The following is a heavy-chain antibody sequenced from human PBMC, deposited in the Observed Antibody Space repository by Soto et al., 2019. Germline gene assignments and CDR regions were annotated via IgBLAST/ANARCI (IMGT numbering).Heavy chain of an antibody. CDR1: GFTFSSYT. Sequence: EVQVVESGGGLVTPGGSLRLSCAASGFTFSSYTMNWVRQAPGKGLEWVSSISSSSTYIYYAVSVKGRFTISRDNAKNSLYLQMNSLRAEGTAVYFCARFTHSSTGYTSRSYFDYWGQGTLVTVSS. D-gene: IGHD6-13*01. CDR3: ARFTHSSTGYTSRSYFDY. J-gene: IGHJ4*02. CDR2: ISSSSTYI. V-gene: IGHV3-21*01.